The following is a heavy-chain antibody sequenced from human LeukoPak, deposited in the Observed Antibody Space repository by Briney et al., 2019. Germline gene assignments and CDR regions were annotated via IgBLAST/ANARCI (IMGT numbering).Heavy chain of an antibody. CDR2: IYHSGST. Sequence: PSETLSLTCTVSGGSISSGGYYWSWIRQPPGKGLEWIGYIYHSGSTYYSPSLKSRVTISVDRSKNQFSLKLSSVTAADTAVYYCAAPSGSYGPFDYWGQGTLVTVSS. D-gene: IGHD1-26*01. CDR1: GGSISSGGYY. V-gene: IGHV4-30-2*01. CDR3: AAPSGSYGPFDY. J-gene: IGHJ4*02.